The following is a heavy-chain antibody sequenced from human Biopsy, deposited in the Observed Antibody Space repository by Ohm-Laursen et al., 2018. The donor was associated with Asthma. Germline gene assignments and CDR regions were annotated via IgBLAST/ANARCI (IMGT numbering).Heavy chain of an antibody. V-gene: IGHV3-33*01. CDR3: ARDFSRAIMIGGGREHYFDF. CDR1: GFTFMTYG. CDR2: VGSDESYT. J-gene: IGHJ4*02. D-gene: IGHD3-16*01. Sequence: SLRLSCAASGFTFMTYGMHWVRQVPGKGLEWVATVGSDESYTDHADSVKGRFTISRDNSKNTLHLQMNSLSPEDTAVYYCARDFSRAIMIGGGREHYFDFWGREPWSPSPQ.